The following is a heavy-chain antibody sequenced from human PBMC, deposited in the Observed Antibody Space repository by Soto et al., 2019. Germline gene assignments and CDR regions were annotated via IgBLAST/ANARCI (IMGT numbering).Heavy chain of an antibody. D-gene: IGHD3-10*01. CDR1: GGSFSGYY. CDR2: INHSGST. Sequence: QVQLQQWGAGLLKPSETLSLTCAVYGGSFSGYYWCWIRQPPGKGLEWIGEINHSGSTNYNPSLRSRVTISVDTSKNQFSLKLSSVTAADTAVYYGAGDGSGSYYNLYYYYGMDVWGQGTTVTVSS. CDR3: AGDGSGSYYNLYYYYGMDV. V-gene: IGHV4-34*01. J-gene: IGHJ6*02.